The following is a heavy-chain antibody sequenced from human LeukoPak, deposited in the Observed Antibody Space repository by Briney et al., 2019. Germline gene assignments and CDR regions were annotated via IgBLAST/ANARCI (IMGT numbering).Heavy chain of an antibody. CDR1: GFIFSSYE. CDR3: AREAAADYFDY. V-gene: IGHV3-48*03. CDR2: ISSSGITI. D-gene: IGHD6-13*01. Sequence: PGGSLRLSCAASGFIFSSYEMNWVRQAPGKGLEWVSYISSSGITIYYADSVKGRFTISRDNAKNSLYLQMNSLRAEDTAVYYCAREAAADYFDYWGQGTLVTVTS. J-gene: IGHJ4*02.